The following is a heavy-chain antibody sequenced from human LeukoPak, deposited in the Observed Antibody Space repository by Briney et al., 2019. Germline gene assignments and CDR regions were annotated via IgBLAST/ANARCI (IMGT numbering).Heavy chain of an antibody. CDR1: GFTFSSFG. CDR3: VRGVGVSRFNYLDP. V-gene: IGHV3-33*01. D-gene: IGHD1-7*01. Sequence: GGSLRLSCAASGFTFSSFGMHWVRQAPGKGLEWVAAIWYDASNKYYVDSVKGRFTISRDNSKNTLYLQMNSLRDDDTAVYYCVRGVGVSRFNYLDPWGQGTLVIVSS. J-gene: IGHJ5*02. CDR2: IWYDASNK.